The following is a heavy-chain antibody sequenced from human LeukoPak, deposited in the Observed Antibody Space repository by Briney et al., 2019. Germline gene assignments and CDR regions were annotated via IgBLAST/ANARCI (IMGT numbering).Heavy chain of an antibody. V-gene: IGHV1-69*06. D-gene: IGHD6-13*01. Sequence: ASVKVSCKASGGTFSSYAISWVRQAPGQGLEWMGGIIPIFGTANYAQKFRGRVTITADKSTRTAYMELSSLRSEDTAVYYCARHGRGWQLVSNWFDPWGQGTLVTVSS. CDR2: IIPIFGTA. CDR3: ARHGRGWQLVSNWFDP. CDR1: GGTFSSYA. J-gene: IGHJ5*02.